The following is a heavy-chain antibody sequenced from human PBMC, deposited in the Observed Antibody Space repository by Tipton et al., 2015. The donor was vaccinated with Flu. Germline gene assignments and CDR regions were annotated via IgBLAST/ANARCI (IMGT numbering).Heavy chain of an antibody. CDR2: FSASGGAT. Sequence: GSLRLSCAASGFTFSRYGMSWVRQAPGKGLEWISAFSASGGATYFADSVKGWFTISRDNFKCTLYLQMNSLRAEDTAVYYCAKVIPELVAGLDYWGQGTLVTVSS. CDR3: AKVIPELVAGLDY. CDR1: GFTFSRYG. J-gene: IGHJ4*02. V-gene: IGHV3-23*01. D-gene: IGHD6-19*01.